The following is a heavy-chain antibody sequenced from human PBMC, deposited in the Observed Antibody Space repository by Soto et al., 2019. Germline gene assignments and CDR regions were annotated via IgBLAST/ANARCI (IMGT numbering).Heavy chain of an antibody. CDR3: ARGSLVEAPADNGMDV. J-gene: IGHJ6*02. V-gene: IGHV1-46*01. CDR1: GYTFSIYY. Sequence: QVQLVQSGAEVKKPGASVKVSCKASGYTFSIYYMHWVRQAPGQGLEWRGIINPSGSSINYAQNFQGRVTMTRDTSTSTVYMELSSLRSDDTAVYYCARGSLVEAPADNGMDVWGQVTTVTVSS. D-gene: IGHD3-10*01. CDR2: INPSGSSI.